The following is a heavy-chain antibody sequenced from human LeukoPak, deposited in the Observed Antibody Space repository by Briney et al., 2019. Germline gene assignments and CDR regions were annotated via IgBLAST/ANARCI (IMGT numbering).Heavy chain of an antibody. V-gene: IGHV1-24*01. CDR3: ATGLQLLWFGELLTPLGY. J-gene: IGHJ4*02. CDR1: GYTLTELS. Sequence: ASVKVSCKVSGYTLTELSMHWVRQAPGKGLGWMGGFDPEDGETIYAQKFQGRVTMTEDTSTDTAYMELSSLRSEDTAVYYCATGLQLLWFGELLTPLGYWGQGTLVTVSS. CDR2: FDPEDGET. D-gene: IGHD3-10*01.